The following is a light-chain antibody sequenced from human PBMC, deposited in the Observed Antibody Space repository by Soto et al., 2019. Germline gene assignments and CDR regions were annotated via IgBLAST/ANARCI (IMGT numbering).Light chain of an antibody. V-gene: IGLV2-14*01. J-gene: IGLJ1*01. CDR1: SSDVGGYSY. CDR3: SSYSSTSMLYV. Sequence: QSALTQPASVSGSPGQSITISCTGTSSDVGGYSYVSWYQQRPGKGPKVIIYDVSNRPSGLSNRFSGSKSGNTASLTISGLQAEDAAAYFCSSYSSTSMLYVFGTGTKVTVL. CDR2: DVS.